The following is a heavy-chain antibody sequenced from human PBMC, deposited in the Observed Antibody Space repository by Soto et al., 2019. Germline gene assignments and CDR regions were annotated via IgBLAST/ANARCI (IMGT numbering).Heavy chain of an antibody. V-gene: IGHV4-30-4*01. CDR2: IFDSGST. Sequence: QVQLQESGPGLVKPSETLSLTCTVSGGSISGGVHSWSWIRQPPGKGLEWIGHIFDSGSTYYNPSLKSRFTISVDTSKTQFSLRLGSVTAADTAVYYCAREIIPLPNAGSFDPWGRGTLVTVSS. CDR3: AREIIPLPNAGSFDP. CDR1: GGSISGGVHS. D-gene: IGHD2-8*01. J-gene: IGHJ2*01.